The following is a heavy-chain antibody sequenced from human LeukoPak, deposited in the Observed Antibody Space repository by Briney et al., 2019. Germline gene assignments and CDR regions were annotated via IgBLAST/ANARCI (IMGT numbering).Heavy chain of an antibody. J-gene: IGHJ4*02. D-gene: IGHD2-2*01. V-gene: IGHV1-46*01. Sequence: ASVKVSCKASGYTFTGYYMHWVRQATGQGLEWMGIINPSGGSTSYAQKFQGRVTMTRDMSTSTVYMELSSLRSEDTAVYYCARDGVVVVPAANHFDYWGQGTLVTVSS. CDR1: GYTFTGYY. CDR2: INPSGGST. CDR3: ARDGVVVVPAANHFDY.